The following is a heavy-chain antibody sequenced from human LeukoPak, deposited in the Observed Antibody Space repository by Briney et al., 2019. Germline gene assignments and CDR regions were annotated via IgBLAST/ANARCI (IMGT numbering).Heavy chain of an antibody. D-gene: IGHD3-22*01. CDR2: MWSDGRST. CDR1: GFTFSSYG. J-gene: IGHJ4*02. Sequence: GGSLRLSCAASGFTFSSYGMNWVRQAPGKGLEWVAVMWSDGRSTYYTDSVKGRFTISRDNSKNTLYLQMNSLRAEDTAVYYCARGYDSSGYHQYYFDYWGQGTLVTVSS. V-gene: IGHV3-33*01. CDR3: ARGYDSSGYHQYYFDY.